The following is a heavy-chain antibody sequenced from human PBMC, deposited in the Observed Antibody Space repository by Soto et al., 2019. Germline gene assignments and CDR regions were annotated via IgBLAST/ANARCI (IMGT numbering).Heavy chain of an antibody. CDR3: AKETGYSSSWEKIDY. V-gene: IGHV3-23*01. J-gene: IGHJ4*02. CDR2: ISGSGIST. Sequence: PGGSLRLSCAASGFTFSSYAVSWVRQPPGKGLEWVSAISGSGISTYYADSVKGRFTISRDNSKNTLYLQMNSLRAEDTAVYYCAKETGYSSSWEKIDYWGQGTLVTVSS. D-gene: IGHD6-13*01. CDR1: GFTFSSYA.